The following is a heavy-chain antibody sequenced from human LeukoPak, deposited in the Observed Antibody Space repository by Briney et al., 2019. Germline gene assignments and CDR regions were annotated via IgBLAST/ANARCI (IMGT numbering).Heavy chain of an antibody. V-gene: IGHV3-23*01. CDR2: ISGSGGST. Sequence: PGGSLRLSCAASGFTFSSYAMSWVRQAPGKGLEWVSAISGSGGSTYYADSVKGRFTISRDNSKNTLYLQMNSLRAEDTAVYYCARDSAPKNVIWFGELSNWFDPWGQGTLVTVSS. CDR3: ARDSAPKNVIWFGELSNWFDP. CDR1: GFTFSSYA. D-gene: IGHD3-10*01. J-gene: IGHJ5*02.